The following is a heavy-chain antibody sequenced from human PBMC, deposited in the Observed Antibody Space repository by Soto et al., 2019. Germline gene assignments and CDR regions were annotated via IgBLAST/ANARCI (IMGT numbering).Heavy chain of an antibody. V-gene: IGHV3-11*04. D-gene: IGHD3-10*01. CDR3: ARDRGYDAHDYYYNAMDV. J-gene: IGHJ6*02. CDR1: GFTFSDYY. CDR2: ISTSGDTK. Sequence: GGSLRLSCAASGFTFSDYYMSWIRQAPGKGLEWASYISTSGDTKYYADSVKGRFTISRDNAKNSLYLQMDSLRAEDTAVYYCARDRGYDAHDYYYNAMDVWGQGTTVTVSS.